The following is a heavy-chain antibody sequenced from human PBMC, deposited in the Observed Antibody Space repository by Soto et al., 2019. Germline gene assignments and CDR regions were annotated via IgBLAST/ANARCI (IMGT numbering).Heavy chain of an antibody. Sequence: GGSLRLSCAASGFTFSSYGMHWVRQAPGKGLEWVAVIWYDGSNKYYADSVKGRFTISRDNSKNTLYLQMNSLRAEDTAVYYCARGSSPYYDFWSGPSRYYYYYGMDVWGQGTTVTVSS. D-gene: IGHD3-3*01. CDR2: IWYDGSNK. CDR3: ARGSSPYYDFWSGPSRYYYYYGMDV. CDR1: GFTFSSYG. V-gene: IGHV3-33*01. J-gene: IGHJ6*02.